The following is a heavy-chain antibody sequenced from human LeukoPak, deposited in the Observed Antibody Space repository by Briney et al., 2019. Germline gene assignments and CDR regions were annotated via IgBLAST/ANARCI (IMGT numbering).Heavy chain of an antibody. D-gene: IGHD1-20*01. Sequence: GGSLRLSCAASGFTFSSYAMSWVRQAPGKGLEWVSAISGSGGITYYADSVKGRFTISRDNSRNTVYLQMNSLRAEDTALYCCAKGITLTTRGAFHIWGQGTMVTVSS. CDR1: GFTFSSYA. J-gene: IGHJ3*02. V-gene: IGHV3-23*01. CDR3: AKGITLTTRGAFHI. CDR2: ISGSGGIT.